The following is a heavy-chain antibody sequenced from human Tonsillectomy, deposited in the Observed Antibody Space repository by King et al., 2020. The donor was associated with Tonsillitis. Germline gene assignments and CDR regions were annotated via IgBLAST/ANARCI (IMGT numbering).Heavy chain of an antibody. CDR1: GFTFSSYS. D-gene: IGHD3-3*01. CDR3: AGWRTEYDFWGGYSDIPRDV. J-gene: IGHJ6*02. Sequence: EQLVESGGGLVQPGGSLRLSCAASGFTFSSYSMNWVRQAPGKGLEWVSYISSSSSTIYYADSVKGRFTISRDNAKNSLYLQMNSLRAEDTAVYYCAGWRTEYDFWGGYSDIPRDVWGQGTTVTVSS. V-gene: IGHV3-48*01. CDR2: ISSSSSTI.